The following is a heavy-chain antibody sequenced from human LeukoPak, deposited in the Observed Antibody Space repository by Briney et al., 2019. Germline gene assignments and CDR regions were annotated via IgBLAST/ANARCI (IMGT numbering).Heavy chain of an antibody. CDR1: GFTFSSYS. D-gene: IGHD7-27*01. Sequence: GGSLRLSCAASGFTFSSYSMNWVRQAPGKGLEWVSSISSSSSYIYYADSVKGRFTISRDNAKNSLYLQMNSLRAEDTGVYYCARSELGYYYYYMDVWGKGTTVTVSS. CDR3: ARSELGYYYYYMDV. J-gene: IGHJ6*03. V-gene: IGHV3-21*01. CDR2: ISSSSSYI.